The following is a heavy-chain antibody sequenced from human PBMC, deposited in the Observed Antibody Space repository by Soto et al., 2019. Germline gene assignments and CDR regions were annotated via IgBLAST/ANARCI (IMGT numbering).Heavy chain of an antibody. J-gene: IGHJ5*02. CDR2: ISGSGTDT. CDR1: GFSVTSGS. V-gene: IGHV3-21*05. CDR3: ATSQAVYGVLITANWFDP. Sequence: LRLSFVASGFSVTSGSCNVVRQAPGKVLEWVSYISGSGTDTPYADAVTARFSISRHGAKNSVFLQMHSLRDEDTALYYCATSQAVYGVLITANWFDPWGQGTLVTVS. D-gene: IGHD3-3*01.